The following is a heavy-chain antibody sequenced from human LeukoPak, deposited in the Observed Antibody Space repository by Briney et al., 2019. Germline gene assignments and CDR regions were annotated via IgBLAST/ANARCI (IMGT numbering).Heavy chain of an antibody. CDR1: GYTFTNFY. Sequence: ASVKVSCEASGYTFTNFYMHWVRQAPGQGPEWMGRIDPSGGSTYYAQKFQGRVTMTRDTSTSTVYMELSSLRSEDTAVYYCARIGRRPSDAFDIWGRGTVVTVSS. V-gene: IGHV1-46*01. J-gene: IGHJ3*02. CDR3: ARIGRRPSDAFDI. D-gene: IGHD1-1*01. CDR2: IDPSGGST.